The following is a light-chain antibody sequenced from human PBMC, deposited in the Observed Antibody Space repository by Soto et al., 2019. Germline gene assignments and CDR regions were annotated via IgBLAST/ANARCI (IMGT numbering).Light chain of an antibody. CDR2: DVN. V-gene: IGLV2-11*01. CDR3: SLYGGTYSSV. CDR1: DRNIGFYNF. J-gene: IGLJ1*01. Sequence: QSPLTQPRSVSGAPGQSVTISCTGTDRNIGFYNFVSWYQQHPDKAPHLVIHDVNNRPAGVPDRFPGSKSGNTASLTISGLNAEVEADYFSSLYGGTYSSVSGIRTKVTVL.